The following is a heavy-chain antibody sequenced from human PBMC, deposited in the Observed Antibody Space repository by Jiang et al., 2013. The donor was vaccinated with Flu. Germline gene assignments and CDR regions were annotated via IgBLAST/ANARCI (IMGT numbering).Heavy chain of an antibody. CDR3: ARDADPLDY. Sequence: GFTFSLYNSELGPPGSREGLECISYISSSTTAIYYADSVKGRFTISRDNAKNSLYLQMNSLRAEDTAMYFCARDADPLDYWSQGTLVTVSS. CDR2: ISSSTTAI. V-gene: IGHV3-48*01. J-gene: IGHJ4*02. CDR1: GFTFSLYN.